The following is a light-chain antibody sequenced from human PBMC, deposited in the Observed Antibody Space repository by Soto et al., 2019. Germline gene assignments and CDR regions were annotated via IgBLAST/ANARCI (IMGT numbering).Light chain of an antibody. CDR1: QSVSSN. CDR3: QQYNAWPPIT. V-gene: IGKV3-15*01. J-gene: IGKJ5*01. Sequence: EIVMTQSPATLSVSPGERATLSCRASQSVSSNLAWYQQKPGQPPRLVIYGASTRATGVPARFSGSGSGTEFTLTISSLQSEDFAVYYCQQYNAWPPITFGHGTRLESK. CDR2: GAS.